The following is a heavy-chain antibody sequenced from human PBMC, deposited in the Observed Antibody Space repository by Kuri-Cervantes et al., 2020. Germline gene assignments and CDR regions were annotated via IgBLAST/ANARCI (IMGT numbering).Heavy chain of an antibody. J-gene: IGHJ5*02. CDR2: SSWDGGST. Sequence: GGSLRLSCAASGFTFDDYTMHWVRQAPGKGLEWVSLSSWDGGSTYYADSVKGRFTISRDNSNNSLYVQMNSLRTEDTALYYCANDYKQHIQTWGQGTLVTVSS. CDR1: GFTFDDYT. V-gene: IGHV3-43*01. D-gene: IGHD6-13*01. CDR3: ANDYKQHIQT.